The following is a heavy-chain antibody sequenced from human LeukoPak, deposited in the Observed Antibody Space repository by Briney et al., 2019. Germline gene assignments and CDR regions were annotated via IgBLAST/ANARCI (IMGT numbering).Heavy chain of an antibody. CDR2: INPAGSET. CDR1: GFSFSAYW. J-gene: IGHJ4*02. D-gene: IGHD2-15*01. Sequence: GGSLRLSCAASGFSFSAYWMTWVRQPPGTGLEWVANINPAGSETYYVDPVKGRFSISRDNAKTLVYLQMNSLRAEDTAVYHCARFGYVAAVDVWGQGTPVTVSS. CDR3: ARFGYVAAVDV. V-gene: IGHV3-7*01.